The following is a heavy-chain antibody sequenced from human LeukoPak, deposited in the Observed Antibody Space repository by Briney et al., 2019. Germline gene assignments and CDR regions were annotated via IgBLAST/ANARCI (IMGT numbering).Heavy chain of an antibody. Sequence: GGSLRLSCAASGFTFSSYGMHWVRQAPGKGLEWVAVIWYDGSNKYYADSVKGRFTISRDNSKNTLYLQMNSLRAEDTAVYYCARDRYRGSSPLGYWGQGTLVTVSS. CDR3: ARDRYRGSSPLGY. V-gene: IGHV3-33*01. D-gene: IGHD6-6*01. CDR1: GFTFSSYG. J-gene: IGHJ4*02. CDR2: IWYDGSNK.